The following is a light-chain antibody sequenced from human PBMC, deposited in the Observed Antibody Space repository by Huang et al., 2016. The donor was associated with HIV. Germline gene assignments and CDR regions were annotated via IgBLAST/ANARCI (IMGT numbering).Light chain of an antibody. CDR1: QDIRSD. Sequence: QITQSPSSLSASVGDRVTVTCRASQDIRSDLDWYQQKPGKAPKLLIYAASSLQSGVPSRFSGSGSGTDFTLTISSVQPEDFATYYCLQNYNYPRTFGQGTKVEI. CDR2: AAS. CDR3: LQNYNYPRT. V-gene: IGKV1-6*01. J-gene: IGKJ1*01.